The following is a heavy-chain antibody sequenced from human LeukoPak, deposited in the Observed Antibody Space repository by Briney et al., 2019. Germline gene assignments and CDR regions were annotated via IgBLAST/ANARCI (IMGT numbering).Heavy chain of an antibody. D-gene: IGHD1-26*01. CDR2: INPSGGST. CDR1: GYTFTSYY. Sequence: ASVKVSCKASGYTFTSYYMHWVRQAPGQGLEWMGIINPSGGSTSYAQKFQGRVTMTRGTSTSTVYMELSSLRSEDTAVYYCARAGGRAHWYFDLWGRGTLVTVSS. CDR3: ARAGGRAHWYFDL. V-gene: IGHV1-46*01. J-gene: IGHJ2*01.